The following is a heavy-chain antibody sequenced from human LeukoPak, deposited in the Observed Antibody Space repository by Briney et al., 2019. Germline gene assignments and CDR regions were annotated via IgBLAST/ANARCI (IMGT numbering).Heavy chain of an antibody. J-gene: IGHJ4*02. CDR3: ARDQTQYSSGWYPDY. Sequence: GGSLRLSCAASGFTFSSYAMHWVRQAPGKGLEWVAVISYDGSNKYYADSVKGRFTISRDNSKNTLYLQMNSLRAEDTAVYYCARDQTQYSSGWYPDYWGQGTLVTVSP. V-gene: IGHV3-30*04. CDR2: ISYDGSNK. CDR1: GFTFSSYA. D-gene: IGHD6-19*01.